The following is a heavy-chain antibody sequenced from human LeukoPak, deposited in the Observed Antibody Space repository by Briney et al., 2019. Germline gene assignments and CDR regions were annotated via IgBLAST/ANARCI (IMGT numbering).Heavy chain of an antibody. V-gene: IGHV3-30*04. CDR1: GFTFSSYA. CDR3: ARDLTRYFDY. Sequence: PGGTLRLSCAASGFTFSSYAMHWVRQAPAKGLEWVAVISYDGSNKYYADSVKGRFTISRDNSKNTLYLQMNSVRAEDTAVYYCARDLTRYFDYWGQGTLVTVSS. CDR2: ISYDGSNK. J-gene: IGHJ4*02. D-gene: IGHD1-1*01.